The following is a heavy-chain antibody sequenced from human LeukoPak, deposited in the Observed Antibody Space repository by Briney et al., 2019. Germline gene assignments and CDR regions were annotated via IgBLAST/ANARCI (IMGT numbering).Heavy chain of an antibody. CDR3: ARHSYYYDSSGYYDY. CDR1: GGSISSYY. V-gene: IGHV4-59*08. J-gene: IGHJ4*02. Sequence: PSETLSLTCTVSGGSISSYYWSWIRQPPGKGLEWIGYIYYSGSTNYNPSLKSRVTISVDTSKNQLSLKLSSVTAADTAVYYCARHSYYYDSSGYYDYWGQGTLVTVSS. D-gene: IGHD3-22*01. CDR2: IYYSGST.